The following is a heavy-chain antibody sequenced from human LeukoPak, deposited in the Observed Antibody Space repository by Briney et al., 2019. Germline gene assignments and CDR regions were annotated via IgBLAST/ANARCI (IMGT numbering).Heavy chain of an antibody. D-gene: IGHD2-15*01. V-gene: IGHV1-69*04. CDR2: IIPIVGIA. J-gene: IGHJ5*02. Sequence: ASVKVSCKASGGTFSSYAISWVRQAPGQGLELMGRIIPIVGIANYAQKFQGRVTITADKTTSTAYMELSSLRSEDTAVYYCAGEACSGGSCYGHWFDPWGQGTLVTVSS. CDR3: AGEACSGGSCYGHWFDP. CDR1: GGTFSSYA.